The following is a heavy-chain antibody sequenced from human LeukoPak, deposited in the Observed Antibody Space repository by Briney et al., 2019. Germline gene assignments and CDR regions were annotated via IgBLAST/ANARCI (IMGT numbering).Heavy chain of an antibody. CDR2: IRSKANSYAT. CDR3: TRPYYYGSGSPWWFDP. Sequence: GGSLRLSCAASGFTFSGSAMHWVRQASGKGLEWVGRIRSKANSYATAYAASVKGRFTISRDDSKNTAYPQMNSLRTEDTAVYYCTRPYYYGSGSPWWFDPWGQGTLVTVSS. CDR1: GFTFSGSA. D-gene: IGHD3-10*01. V-gene: IGHV3-73*01. J-gene: IGHJ5*02.